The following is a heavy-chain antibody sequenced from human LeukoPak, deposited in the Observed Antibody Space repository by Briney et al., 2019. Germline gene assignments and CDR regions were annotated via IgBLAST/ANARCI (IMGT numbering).Heavy chain of an antibody. D-gene: IGHD2-15*01. V-gene: IGHV4-38-2*02. CDR2: FYHSVST. CDR1: GNSINRGFY. Sequence: PSETLSLTCTVSGNSINRGFYWGWIRQPPGKGLEWIGSFYHSVSTYYNPSLKSRVTMSVDTSKNQFSLKLSSVTAADTAVYYCARDQSEGYCSGGSCYHVHYGMDVWGQGTTVTVSS. J-gene: IGHJ6*02. CDR3: ARDQSEGYCSGGSCYHVHYGMDV.